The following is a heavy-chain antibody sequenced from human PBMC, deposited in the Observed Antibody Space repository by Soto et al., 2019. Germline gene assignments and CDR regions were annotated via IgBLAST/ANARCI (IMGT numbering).Heavy chain of an antibody. V-gene: IGHV3-33*01. Sequence: QVQLVESGGGVVQPGTSLRLSCEASGFTFSGFGMHWVRQAPGKGLEWVAVIWYDGSKKYYADCVKGRFTISRDNSKNALSLQMNSMRAEDTAVYYWARGRGGSYGGNSAHFDIWGQGTLVTVSS. CDR3: ARGRGGSYGGNSAHFDI. CDR2: IWYDGSKK. CDR1: GFTFSGFG. J-gene: IGHJ3*02. D-gene: IGHD4-17*01.